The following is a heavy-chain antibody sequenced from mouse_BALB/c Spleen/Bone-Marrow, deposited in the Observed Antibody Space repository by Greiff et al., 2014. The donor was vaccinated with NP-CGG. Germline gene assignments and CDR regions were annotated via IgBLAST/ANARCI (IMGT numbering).Heavy chain of an antibody. Sequence: DVKLVESGGGLVKPGGSLKLSCAASGFTFSSYAMSWVRQTPEERLEWVATISSGGSYTYYADSVKGRFTISRDTAKNTLYLQMSSLRSEDTAVYYCARQDYYGSSPHWYFDVWGAGTTVTVSS. D-gene: IGHD1-1*01. CDR3: ARQDYYGSSPHWYFDV. V-gene: IGHV5-9-3*01. CDR1: GFTFSSYA. CDR2: ISSGGSYT. J-gene: IGHJ1*01.